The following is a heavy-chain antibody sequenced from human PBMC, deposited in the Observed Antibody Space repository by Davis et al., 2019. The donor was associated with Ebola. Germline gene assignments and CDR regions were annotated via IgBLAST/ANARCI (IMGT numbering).Heavy chain of an antibody. CDR3: AKFEYYHVSTGLYNSLDY. CDR1: GFTFSDYW. CDR2: IDQDGSEK. Sequence: GESLKISCAASGFTFSDYWMSWVRQAPGKGLEWVANIDQDGSEKYYVDSVKGRFTISRDKSKSTLFLQMDSLRAEDTAVYYCAKFEYYHVSTGLYNSLDYWGRGTLVTVSS. V-gene: IGHV3-7*03. J-gene: IGHJ4*02. D-gene: IGHD3-9*01.